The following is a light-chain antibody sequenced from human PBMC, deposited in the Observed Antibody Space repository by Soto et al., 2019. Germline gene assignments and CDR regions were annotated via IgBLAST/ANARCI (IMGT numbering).Light chain of an antibody. CDR1: SSDVGGYNY. V-gene: IGLV2-14*01. CDR3: TSYTSSGTYV. J-gene: IGLJ1*01. Sequence: QSALTQPASVSGSPGQSITISCTGTSSDVGGYNYVSWHQQHPGKAPKLTIYDVSSRPSGVSNRFSASKSGNTASLTISGLQDEDEADYYCTSYTSSGTYVFGTGTKLTVL. CDR2: DVS.